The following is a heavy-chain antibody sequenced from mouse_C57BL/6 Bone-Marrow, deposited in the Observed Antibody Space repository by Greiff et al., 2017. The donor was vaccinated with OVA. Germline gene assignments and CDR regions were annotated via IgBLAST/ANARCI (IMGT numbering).Heavy chain of an antibody. CDR3: ACYLFAY. V-gene: IGHV1-50*01. CDR2: IDPSDSYT. Sequence: QVQLQQPGAELVKPGASVKLSCKASGYTFTSYCMQWVKQRPGQGLEWIGEIDPSDSYTNYNQKFKGKATLTVDTASSTAYMQISSLTSEDSAVYYCACYLFAYWGQGTLVTVSA. CDR1: GYTFTSYC. J-gene: IGHJ3*01.